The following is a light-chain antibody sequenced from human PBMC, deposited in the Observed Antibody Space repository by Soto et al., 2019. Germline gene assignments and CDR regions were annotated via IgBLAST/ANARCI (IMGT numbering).Light chain of an antibody. CDR1: DSDVGGYNY. CDR3: SSDTTSGVGV. Sequence: QSALTQPASVSGSPGQSITISCTGTDSDVGGYNYFSWYQHHPGNAPKVMIYDVSNRTSGVFNRFSSSKSGNTAALIISGLPEDDDEDYYCSSDTTSGVGVFGGGTKLTVL. CDR2: DVS. J-gene: IGLJ2*01. V-gene: IGLV2-14*03.